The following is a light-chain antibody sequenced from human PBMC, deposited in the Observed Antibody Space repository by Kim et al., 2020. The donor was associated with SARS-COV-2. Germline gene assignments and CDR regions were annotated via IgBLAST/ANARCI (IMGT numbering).Light chain of an antibody. V-gene: IGKV1-39*01. Sequence: IQMTQSPSSLAASVGDRVTIACRASQSIGTRLNWYQQRPGKAPKLLIYAASTLQGGVPSRFSGTGSGTDFALTISSLQPEDFATYYCQQSYTTPWLTFGGGTKVYIK. CDR1: QSIGTR. CDR2: AAS. J-gene: IGKJ4*01. CDR3: QQSYTTPWLT.